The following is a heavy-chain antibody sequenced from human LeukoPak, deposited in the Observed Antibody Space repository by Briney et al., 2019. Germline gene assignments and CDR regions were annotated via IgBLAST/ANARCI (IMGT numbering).Heavy chain of an antibody. V-gene: IGHV3-11*01. CDR1: GFSFSDSY. D-gene: IGHD3-3*01. J-gene: IGHJ3*02. CDR3: ARDYSLSSDFWSGYRAFDI. CDR2: ISSSGSTI. Sequence: GGSLRLSCAASGFSFSDSYMSWIRQAPGKGLEWVSYISSSGSTIYYADSVKGRFTISRDNAKNSLYLQMNSLRAEDTAVYYCARDYSLSSDFWSGYRAFDIWGQGTMVTVSS.